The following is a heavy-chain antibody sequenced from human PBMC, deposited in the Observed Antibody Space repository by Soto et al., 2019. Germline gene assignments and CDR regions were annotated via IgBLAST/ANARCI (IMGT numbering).Heavy chain of an antibody. D-gene: IGHD2-2*01. Sequence: SETLSLTCTVSGGSISSYYWSWMRQPAGTGLEWIGRIYTSGSTNYNPSLKSRVTMSVDTSKNQFSLKLSSVTAADTAVYYCAREGRVVPAAKAYYYYYGMDVWGQGTTVTVSS. J-gene: IGHJ6*02. CDR1: GGSISSYY. V-gene: IGHV4-4*07. CDR2: IYTSGST. CDR3: AREGRVVPAAKAYYYYYGMDV.